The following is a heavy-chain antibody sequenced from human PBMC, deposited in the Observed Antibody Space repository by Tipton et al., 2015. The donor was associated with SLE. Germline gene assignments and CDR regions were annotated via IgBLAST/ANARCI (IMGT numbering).Heavy chain of an antibody. Sequence: QLVQSGAEVKKPGASVKVSCKASGYTFINYYIHWVRQAPGQGLQWMGAINPDFGTTTYAQKFQGRVAMTRDTSTSTVYMELISPRSEDTAVYYCARSWTIKDEFDYWGQGTLVTVSP. CDR1: GYTFINYY. CDR3: ARSWTIKDEFDY. V-gene: IGHV1-46*01. J-gene: IGHJ4*02. CDR2: INPDFGTT. D-gene: IGHD5-12*01.